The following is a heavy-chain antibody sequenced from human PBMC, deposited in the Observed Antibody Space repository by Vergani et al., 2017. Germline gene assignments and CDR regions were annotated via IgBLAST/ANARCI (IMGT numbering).Heavy chain of an antibody. CDR2: IWYDGSNK. CDR3: AKENSWFGESHGPFDY. Sequence: QVQLVESGGGVVQPGRSLRLSCAASGFTFSSYGMHWVRQAPGKGLEWVAVIWYDGSNKYYADSVKGRFTISRDNSKNTLYLQMNSLRAEDTAVYYCAKENSWFGESHGPFDYWGQGTLVTVSS. CDR1: GFTFSSYG. J-gene: IGHJ4*02. D-gene: IGHD3-10*01. V-gene: IGHV3-33*06.